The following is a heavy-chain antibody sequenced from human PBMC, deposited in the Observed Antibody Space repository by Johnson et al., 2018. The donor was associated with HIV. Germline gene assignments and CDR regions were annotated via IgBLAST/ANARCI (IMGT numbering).Heavy chain of an antibody. CDR1: GFSFSDFY. Sequence: QVQLVESGGGLVKPGGSLRLSCAASGFSFSDFYMSWIRQAPGKGLEWISYMSSSGSTIYHAESVKGRFTISRDNAKNSLYLKMNSLRAEDTALYYCARGAPWSGSDAFDIWGQGTMVTVSS. D-gene: IGHD3-3*01. V-gene: IGHV3-11*01. J-gene: IGHJ3*02. CDR3: ARGAPWSGSDAFDI. CDR2: MSSSGSTI.